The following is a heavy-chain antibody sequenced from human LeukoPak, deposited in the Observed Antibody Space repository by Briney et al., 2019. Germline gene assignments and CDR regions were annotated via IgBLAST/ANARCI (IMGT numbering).Heavy chain of an antibody. CDR1: GGSISNYY. CDR3: ARSSESYDSSGYYSYYFDY. D-gene: IGHD3-22*01. CDR2: IYYSGTT. Sequence: PSETLSLTCTVSGGSISNYYWNWIRQPPGKGLEWIGYIYYSGTTNYNPSLKSRGTISVDTSKNQYSLKLSSVTAADTAVYYCARSSESYDSSGYYSYYFDYWGQGTLVTVSS. J-gene: IGHJ4*02. V-gene: IGHV4-59*01.